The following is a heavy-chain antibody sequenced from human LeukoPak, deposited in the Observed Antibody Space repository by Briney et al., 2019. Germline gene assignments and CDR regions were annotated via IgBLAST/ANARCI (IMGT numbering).Heavy chain of an antibody. Sequence: PGGSLILSCAASGFTFSSYAMTWVRQAPGKGLEWVSTISDTGGSTYYADSVKGRFTISRDNSKNTLYLKMSSLRAEATAVYYGAKPSGVVGAGARAYNDFDYRGQGTAVSVSS. CDR2: ISDTGGST. CDR3: AKPSGVVGAGARAYNDFDY. CDR1: GFTFSSYA. D-gene: IGHD1-26*01. V-gene: IGHV3-23*01. J-gene: IGHJ4*01.